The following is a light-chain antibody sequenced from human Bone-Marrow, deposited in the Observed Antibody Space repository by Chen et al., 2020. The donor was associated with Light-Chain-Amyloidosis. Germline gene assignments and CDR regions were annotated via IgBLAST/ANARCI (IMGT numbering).Light chain of an antibody. V-gene: IGLV3-21*02. Sequence: SYVLTQPSSVSVAPGQRATIACGGNNIGSTSVHWYQQKTGQAPLLVVYDDSDRPSGIPERLSGSNSGNTATLTISRVEAGDEADYYCQVWDRSSDRPVFGGGTKLTVL. CDR1: NIGSTS. CDR3: QVWDRSSDRPV. J-gene: IGLJ3*02. CDR2: DDS.